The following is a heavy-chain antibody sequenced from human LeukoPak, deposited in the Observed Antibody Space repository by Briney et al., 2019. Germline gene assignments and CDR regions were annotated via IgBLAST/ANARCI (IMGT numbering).Heavy chain of an antibody. J-gene: IGHJ3*02. D-gene: IGHD6-13*01. CDR3: ARVHSSSCCAFDI. Sequence: GGSLRLSCAASGFTFSSYAMNWVRQAPGKGLEWVSSISSSSSYIYYADSVKGRFTISRDNAKNSLYLQMNSLRAEDTAVYYCARVHSSSCCAFDIWGQGTMVTVSS. CDR1: GFTFSSYA. CDR2: ISSSSSYI. V-gene: IGHV3-21*01.